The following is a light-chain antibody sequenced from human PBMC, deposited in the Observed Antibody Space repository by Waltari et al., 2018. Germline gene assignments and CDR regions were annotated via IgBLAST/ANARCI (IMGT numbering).Light chain of an antibody. CDR3: QQSMTSPRFT. V-gene: IGKV1-39*01. CDR2: ATS. J-gene: IGKJ4*01. Sequence: DIQMTQSPSSLFASVGDRVTVTCRASQDISTFLNWYQYKPGKPPQLLIFATSTLSSGVPSRFSGSGSRTEFTLTISSLQPEDCALYSCQQSMTSPRFTFVGVTKVQLK. CDR1: QDISTF.